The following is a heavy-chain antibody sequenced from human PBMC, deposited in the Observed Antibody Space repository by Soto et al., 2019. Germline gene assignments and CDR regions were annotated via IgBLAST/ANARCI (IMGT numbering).Heavy chain of an antibody. J-gene: IGHJ6*02. CDR1: GFTFSNYA. CDR2: ISGSGENT. CDR3: AQTRGQSYYHAMDV. Sequence: EVQLLESGGGLVQPGGSLRLSCAASGFTFSNYAMSWVRQAPGKGLEWVSPISGSGENTYYADSVKGRFTISRDNSKNTLYLQMNTLIADDTAVYYCAQTRGQSYYHAMDVWGQGTTVIVSS. V-gene: IGHV3-23*01.